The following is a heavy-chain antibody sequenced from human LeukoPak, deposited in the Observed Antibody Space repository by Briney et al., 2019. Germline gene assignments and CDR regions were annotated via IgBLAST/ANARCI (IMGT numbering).Heavy chain of an antibody. V-gene: IGHV3-9*01. Sequence: GGSLRLSCAASAFTIDDYALHWVRQAPGKGLEWVSGISWNSGTIGYADSVKGRFTISRDNAKNSLYLQMNSLRAEDTALYYCAKGRGIAAAVDYWGQGTLVTVSS. CDR2: ISWNSGTI. CDR3: AKGRGIAAAVDY. CDR1: AFTIDDYA. D-gene: IGHD6-25*01. J-gene: IGHJ4*02.